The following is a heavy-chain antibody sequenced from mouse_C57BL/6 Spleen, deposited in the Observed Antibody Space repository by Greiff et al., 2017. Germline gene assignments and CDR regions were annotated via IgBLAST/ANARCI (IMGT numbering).Heavy chain of an antibody. CDR1: GFNFSSYG. J-gene: IGHJ3*01. Sequence: EVKLMESGGDLVKPGGSLKLSCAASGFNFSSYGMSWVRQTPDTRLAWVATISSGGSYTLYPASVKGRFTMSRDNAKNTLYLQMSSLNSADTAMYYCARPLGSSGYWCAYWGQGSLVTVS. CDR2: ISSGGSYT. V-gene: IGHV5-6*01. CDR3: ARPLGSSGYWCAY. D-gene: IGHD3-2*02.